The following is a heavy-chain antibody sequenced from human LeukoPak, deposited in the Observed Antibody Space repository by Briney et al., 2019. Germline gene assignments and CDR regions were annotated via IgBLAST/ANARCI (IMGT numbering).Heavy chain of an antibody. CDR2: IYYSGST. D-gene: IGHD2/OR15-2a*01. V-gene: IGHV4-59*01. CDR3: ARVDPLPANSTRY. Sequence: SETLSLTCTVSGGSISSYYWSWIRQPPGKGLEWIGYIYYSGSTNYNPSLKSRVTISVDTSKNQFSLKLSSVTAADTAVYYCARVDPLPANSTRYWGQGTLVTVSS. CDR1: GGSISSYY. J-gene: IGHJ4*02.